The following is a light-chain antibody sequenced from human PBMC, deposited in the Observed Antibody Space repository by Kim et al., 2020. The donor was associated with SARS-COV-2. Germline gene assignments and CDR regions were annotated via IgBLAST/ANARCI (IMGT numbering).Light chain of an antibody. V-gene: IGKV3-15*01. Sequence: MSPGERATLSCRASQSVSSNLAWYQQKPGQAPRLLIYGTSTRATGVPAKFSGSGSGTQFTLTISSLQSEDFAVYYCHQYNNWPLTFGGGTKVDIK. CDR2: GTS. J-gene: IGKJ4*01. CDR3: HQYNNWPLT. CDR1: QSVSSN.